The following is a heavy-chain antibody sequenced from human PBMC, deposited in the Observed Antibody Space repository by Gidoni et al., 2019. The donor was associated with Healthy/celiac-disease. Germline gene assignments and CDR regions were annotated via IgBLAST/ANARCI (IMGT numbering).Heavy chain of an antibody. V-gene: IGHV3-48*01. CDR1: GFTFSRYS. J-gene: IGHJ4*02. Sequence: EVQLVESGGGLVQPGGSLRLSCAASGFTFSRYSMNWVRQAPGKGLEWVSYISSSSSTIYYADSVKGRFTISRDNAKNSLYLQMNSLRAEDTAVYYCASDAGKPYEYCTGGVCYNGEDYWGQGTLVTVSS. CDR2: ISSSSSTI. D-gene: IGHD2-8*02. CDR3: ASDAGKPYEYCTGGVCYNGEDY.